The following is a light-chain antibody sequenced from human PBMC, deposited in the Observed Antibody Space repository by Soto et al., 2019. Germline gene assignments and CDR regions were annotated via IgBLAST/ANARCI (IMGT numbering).Light chain of an antibody. CDR2: RDS. V-gene: IGLV3-9*01. Sequence: SYELTQPLSVSVALGQTARITCGGTNIGSKKVHWYQKKKGQAPVLGIYRDSNRPSRIPERFSGSKPGNTATLTISIAQAGDEADYYCQVRRSSTVGFGGGTKLTFL. CDR1: NIGSKK. CDR3: QVRRSSTVG. J-gene: IGLJ2*01.